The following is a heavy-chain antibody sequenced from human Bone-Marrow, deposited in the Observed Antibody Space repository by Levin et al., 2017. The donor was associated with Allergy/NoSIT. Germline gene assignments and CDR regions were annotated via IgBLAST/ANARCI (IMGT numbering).Heavy chain of an antibody. J-gene: IGHJ6*03. V-gene: IGHV1-69*13. D-gene: IGHD2-15*01. CDR3: ARLTGDCSGGACLSRYFYYYTDV. CDR2: IIPIFGPP. Sequence: SVKVSCKASGGTFSSHGIAWVRQAPGQGLEWMGGIIPIFGPPNYALKFQGRVTISADESTNTAYMELSSLRSDDTAVFYCARLTGDCSGGACLSRYFYYYTDVWGKGTTVTVSS. CDR1: GGTFSSHG.